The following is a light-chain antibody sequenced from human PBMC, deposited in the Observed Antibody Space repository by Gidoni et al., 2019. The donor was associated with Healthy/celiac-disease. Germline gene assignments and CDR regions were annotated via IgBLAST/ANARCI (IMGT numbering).Light chain of an antibody. Sequence: AIRMTQSPSSFSASTGDRVTITCQASQGISSYLAWYQQKPGKAPKLLIYAASTLQSGVPSRFSGSGSGTDFTLTISCLQSEDFATYYCQQYYSYPFXFXQGTRLEI. J-gene: IGKJ5*01. CDR3: QQYYSYPFX. CDR2: AAS. V-gene: IGKV1-8*01. CDR1: QGISSY.